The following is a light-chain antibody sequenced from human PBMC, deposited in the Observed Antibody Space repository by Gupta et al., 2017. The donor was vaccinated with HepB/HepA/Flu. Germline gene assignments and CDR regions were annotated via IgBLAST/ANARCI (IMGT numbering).Light chain of an antibody. Sequence: EIVLTQSPATLSLSPGETATLSCRASQNIDFYLGWYQHKPGQAPRLLISDASSRATGSPARLIGSGSGTDFTLTISSREPEDFAVYYGQQRRLCPVNLGKGTRVEIK. CDR3: QQRRLCPVN. J-gene: IGKJ5*01. CDR2: DAS. V-gene: IGKV3-11*01. CDR1: QNIDFY.